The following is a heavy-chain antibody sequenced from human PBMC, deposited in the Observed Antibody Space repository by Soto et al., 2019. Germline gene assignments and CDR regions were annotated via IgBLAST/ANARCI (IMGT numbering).Heavy chain of an antibody. CDR3: VKGGWGDN. CDR1: GFNFSGYA. V-gene: IGHV3-23*05. CDR2: IYPSAGDK. Sequence: EVQLLESGGGLVQTGESLRLSCAGSGFNFSGYAMTWVRQAPGRGLEWISTIYPSAGDKYYAASVWGRYTISRDDPRGTVYLQMDSLRVADTAMYYCVKGGWGDNWGLGALVAVSS. D-gene: IGHD3-10*01. J-gene: IGHJ4*02.